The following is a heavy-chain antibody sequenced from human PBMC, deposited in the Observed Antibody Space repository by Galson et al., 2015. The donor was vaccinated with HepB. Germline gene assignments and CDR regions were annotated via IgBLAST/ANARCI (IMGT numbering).Heavy chain of an antibody. Sequence: SVKVSCKASGFTFTSSAMQWVRQARGQRLEWIGWIVVGSGNTNYAQKFQERVTITRDMSTSTAYMELSSLKTEDTALYYCTTDDYRPTPVIDIWGQGTMVTVSS. V-gene: IGHV1-58*02. CDR3: TTDDYRPTPVIDI. CDR1: GFTFTSSA. D-gene: IGHD4/OR15-4a*01. J-gene: IGHJ3*02. CDR2: IVVGSGNT.